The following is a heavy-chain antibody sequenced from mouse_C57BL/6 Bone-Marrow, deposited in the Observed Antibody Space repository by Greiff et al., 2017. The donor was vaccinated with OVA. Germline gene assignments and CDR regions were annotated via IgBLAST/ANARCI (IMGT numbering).Heavy chain of an antibody. V-gene: IGHV1-4*01. D-gene: IGHD2-10*02. CDR3: AREGYGNSFAY. CDR1: GYTFTSYT. J-gene: IGHJ3*01. Sequence: QVRLQQSGAELARPGASVKMSCKASGYTFTSYTMHWVKQRPGQGLEWIGYINPSSGYTKYNQKFKDKATLTADKSSSTAYMQLSSLTSEDSAVYYGAREGYGNSFAYWGQGTLVTVSA. CDR2: INPSSGYT.